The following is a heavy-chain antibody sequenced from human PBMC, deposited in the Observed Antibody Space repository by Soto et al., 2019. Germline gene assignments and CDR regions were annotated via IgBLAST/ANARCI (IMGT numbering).Heavy chain of an antibody. CDR2: IYPGDSDT. D-gene: IGHD3-3*01. V-gene: IGHV5-51*01. Sequence: LXISCTGSGYSFTRYWIGWVRQMPGKGLEWMGIIYPGDSDTRYSPSFQGQVTISADKSISTAYLQWSSLKASDTAMYYCARQASGDFRSGELNWFDPWGQGTLVTVYS. CDR1: GYSFTRYW. J-gene: IGHJ5*02. CDR3: ARQASGDFRSGELNWFDP.